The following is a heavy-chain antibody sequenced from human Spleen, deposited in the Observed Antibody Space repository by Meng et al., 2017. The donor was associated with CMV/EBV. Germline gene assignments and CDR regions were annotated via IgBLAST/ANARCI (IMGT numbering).Heavy chain of an antibody. CDR3: AKDGRYSSSWYFCDY. CDR1: GFTFSSYA. V-gene: IGHV3-23*01. D-gene: IGHD6-13*01. J-gene: IGHJ4*02. CDR2: ISGDGGST. Sequence: GGSLRLSCAAPGFTFSSYAMSWVRQAPGKGLEWVSGISGDGGSTYYADSVKGRFTISRDNSKNTLYLQMNSLRAEDTAVYYCAKDGRYSSSWYFCDYWGQGTLVTVSS.